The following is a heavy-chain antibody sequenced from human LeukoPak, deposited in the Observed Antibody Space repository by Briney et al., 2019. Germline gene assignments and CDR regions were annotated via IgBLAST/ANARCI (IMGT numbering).Heavy chain of an antibody. Sequence: SETLSLTCTVSGGSISSYYWSWIRQPPGKGLEWIGYIYNSGSTSYNPSLRSRVTISADTSKNQFSLKLSSVTAADTAVYYCARAGTMIDWDWYFDLWGRGTLVTVSS. CDR2: IYNSGST. J-gene: IGHJ2*01. CDR1: GGSISSYY. V-gene: IGHV4-59*01. D-gene: IGHD3-22*01. CDR3: ARAGTMIDWDWYFDL.